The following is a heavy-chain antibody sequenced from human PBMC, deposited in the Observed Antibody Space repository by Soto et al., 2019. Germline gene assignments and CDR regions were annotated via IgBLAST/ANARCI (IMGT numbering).Heavy chain of an antibody. D-gene: IGHD3-22*01. J-gene: IGHJ4*01. CDR2: IKSKTDGGTT. V-gene: IGHV3-15*07. CDR1: GFTFTNAW. CDR3: TTDSYSTIIIVRFDY. Sequence: PGGSLRLSCAAAGFTFTNAWINWVRQDTGKGLEWVGRIKSKTDGGTTDYAEPVKGRFAISRDDSNNMVYLQMNSLKIEDTAVYYCTTDSYSTIIIVRFDYWGHGTLVTVSS.